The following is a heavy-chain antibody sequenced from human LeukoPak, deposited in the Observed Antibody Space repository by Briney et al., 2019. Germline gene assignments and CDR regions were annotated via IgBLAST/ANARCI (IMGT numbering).Heavy chain of an antibody. D-gene: IGHD3-22*01. V-gene: IGHV4-59*01. CDR3: ARAPGYAMTVGLMAFDI. J-gene: IGHJ3*02. CDR1: GGSISSYY. CDR2: IYYSGST. Sequence: PSETLSLTCTVSGGSISSYYWSWIRQPPGKGLEWIGYIYYSGSTNYNPSLKSRVTISVDTSKNQFSLKLSSVTAADTAVYYCARAPGYAMTVGLMAFDIWGQGTMVTVSS.